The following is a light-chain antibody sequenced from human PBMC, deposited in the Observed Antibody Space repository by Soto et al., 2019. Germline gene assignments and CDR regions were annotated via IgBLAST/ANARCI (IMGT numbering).Light chain of an antibody. V-gene: IGLV1-44*01. Sequence: QSVLTQPPSASGAPGQRVTISCSGSSSNIGSNTVNWYQQLPGTAPKLLIYSNNQRPSGVPDRFSGSKSGTSASLAIRGLQSEDEADYYRAAWDDSLNGYVFGTGTKVTVL. J-gene: IGLJ1*01. CDR2: SNN. CDR1: SSNIGSNT. CDR3: AAWDDSLNGYV.